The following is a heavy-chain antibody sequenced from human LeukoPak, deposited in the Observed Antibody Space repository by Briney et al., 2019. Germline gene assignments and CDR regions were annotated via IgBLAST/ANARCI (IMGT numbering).Heavy chain of an antibody. CDR3: AKEGLRYFDWLLYPYYFDY. V-gene: IGHV3-23*01. CDR2: ISDSGGRT. D-gene: IGHD3-9*01. Sequence: SGGSLRLSCAVSGITLSNYGMSWVRQAPGKGLEWVAGISDSGGRTNYADSVKGRFTISRDNPKNTLYLQMNSLRAEDTAVYFCAKEGLRYFDWLLYPYYFDYWGQGTLVTVSS. CDR1: GITLSNYG. J-gene: IGHJ4*02.